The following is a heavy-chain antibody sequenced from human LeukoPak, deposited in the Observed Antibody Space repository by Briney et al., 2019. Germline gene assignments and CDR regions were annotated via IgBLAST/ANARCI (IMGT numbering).Heavy chain of an antibody. CDR3: ARGLDTFMAYTDY. Sequence: SGTLSLTCAVSGGSISSSYYWGWIRQPPGKGLEWIGSIYYSGSTYYNPSLKSRVTISVDTSKNQLSLKLSSVTAADTAVYYCARGLDTFMAYTDYWGQGTLVTVSS. CDR1: GGSISSSYY. J-gene: IGHJ4*02. D-gene: IGHD3-16*01. CDR2: IYYSGST. V-gene: IGHV4-39*07.